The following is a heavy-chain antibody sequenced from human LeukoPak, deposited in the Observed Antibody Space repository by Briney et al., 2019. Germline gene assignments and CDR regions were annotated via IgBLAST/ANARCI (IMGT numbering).Heavy chain of an antibody. D-gene: IGHD3-3*01. CDR3: ARQRGSGYYDAFDI. V-gene: IGHV5-51*01. CDR1: GYSFTTYW. CDR2: IYPADSTA. Sequence: GESLKISCKASGYSFTTYWIGWVRQMPGKGLEWMGIIYPADSTAHYSPSFQGQVTISVDKSINTAYLQWSRLKASDTAMFYCARQRGSGYYDAFDIWGQGTMVTVSS. J-gene: IGHJ3*02.